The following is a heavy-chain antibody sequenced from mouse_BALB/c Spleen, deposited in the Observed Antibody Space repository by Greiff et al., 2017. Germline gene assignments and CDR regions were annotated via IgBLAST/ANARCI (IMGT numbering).Heavy chain of an antibody. D-gene: IGHD2-4*01. Sequence: EVQLVESGPGLVKPSQSLSLTCTVTGYSITSDYAWNWIRQFPGNKLEWMGYISYSGSTSYNPSLKSRISITRDTSKNQFFLQLNSVTTEDTATYYCARALIYYESFAYWGQGTLVTVSA. CDR1: GYSITSDYA. CDR3: ARALIYYESFAY. J-gene: IGHJ3*01. CDR2: ISYSGST. V-gene: IGHV3-2*02.